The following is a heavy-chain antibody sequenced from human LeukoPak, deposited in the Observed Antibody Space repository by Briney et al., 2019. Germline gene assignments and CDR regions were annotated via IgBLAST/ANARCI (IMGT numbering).Heavy chain of an antibody. CDR2: IRSQTAGGTT. Sequence: KPGGSLRLSCAASGFTFSGYWMNWVRQAPGKGLEWVGRIRSQTAGGTTDFAAPVKGRFSISRDDSKNSLYLQMNSLTSEDTAVYYCAHGSAQYYEYWGQGTLVTVSS. D-gene: IGHD2-15*01. CDR1: GFTFSGYW. V-gene: IGHV3-15*07. CDR3: AHGSAQYYEY. J-gene: IGHJ1*01.